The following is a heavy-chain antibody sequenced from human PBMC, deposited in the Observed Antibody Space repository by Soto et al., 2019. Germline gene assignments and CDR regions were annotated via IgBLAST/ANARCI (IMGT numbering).Heavy chain of an antibody. J-gene: IGHJ4*02. V-gene: IGHV4-59*01. Sequence: SETLSLTCTVSGGSISNYYWSWIRQPPGKGLEWIGYIYYSGSTIYNPSLKSRVTISEDTSKNQFSLKLSSVTAADTAVYYCARVPNNWGQGTLVTVSS. CDR3: ARVPNN. CDR2: IYYSGST. CDR1: GGSISNYY. D-gene: IGHD2-8*01.